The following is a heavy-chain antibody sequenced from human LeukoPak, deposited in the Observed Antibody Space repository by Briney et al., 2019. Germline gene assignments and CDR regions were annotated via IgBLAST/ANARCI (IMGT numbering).Heavy chain of an antibody. CDR1: GYTFTSYY. V-gene: IGHV1-46*01. CDR2: INPSGGST. D-gene: IGHD3-16*01. Sequence: ASVKVSCKASGYTFTSYYMHWVRQAPGQGLEWMGIINPSGGSTSYAQKFQGRVTMTRDTSTSTVYMELSSLRSEDTAVYYCARGALGGCSPYNWFDPWGQGTLVTVSS. J-gene: IGHJ5*02. CDR3: ARGALGGCSPYNWFDP.